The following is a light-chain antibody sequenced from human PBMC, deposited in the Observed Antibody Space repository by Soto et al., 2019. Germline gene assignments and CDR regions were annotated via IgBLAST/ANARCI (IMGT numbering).Light chain of an antibody. V-gene: IGKV1-5*01. CDR2: DAS. Sequence: DIPMTQSPSTLSASVGDRVTITCRASQSISSWLAWYQQKPGKAPKLLIYDASSLESGVPSRFSGSGSGTEFTLTISSLQPDDFATYYCHQYNSYSWTFGQGTKVDIK. CDR1: QSISSW. CDR3: HQYNSYSWT. J-gene: IGKJ1*01.